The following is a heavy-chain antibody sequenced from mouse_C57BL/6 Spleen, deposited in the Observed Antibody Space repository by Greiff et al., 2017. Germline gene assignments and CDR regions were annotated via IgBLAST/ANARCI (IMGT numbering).Heavy chain of an antibody. V-gene: IGHV1-55*01. CDR3: AREYYGSSPWYFEV. CDR1: GYTFTSYW. J-gene: IGHJ1*03. Sequence: QVQLKQPGAELVKPGASVKMSCKASGYTFTSYWITWVKQRPGQGLEWIGDIYPGSGSTNYNEKFKSKATLTVDTSSSTAYMQLSSLTSEDSAVYYCAREYYGSSPWYFEVWGTGTTVTVAS. CDR2: IYPGSGST. D-gene: IGHD1-1*01.